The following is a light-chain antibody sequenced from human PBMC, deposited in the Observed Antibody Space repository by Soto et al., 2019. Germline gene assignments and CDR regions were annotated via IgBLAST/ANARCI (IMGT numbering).Light chain of an antibody. J-gene: IGKJ5*01. Sequence: EIVITQSPATLSVSPGERVTLSCRASQSVGTYLAWYQHKPGQPPRLLIYGASTRATGIPARFSGSGSGTDFTLTISSLQSEDFAVYFCQQCSDWPLFTFGQGTRLEIK. CDR1: QSVGTY. CDR3: QQCSDWPLFT. CDR2: GAS. V-gene: IGKV3-15*01.